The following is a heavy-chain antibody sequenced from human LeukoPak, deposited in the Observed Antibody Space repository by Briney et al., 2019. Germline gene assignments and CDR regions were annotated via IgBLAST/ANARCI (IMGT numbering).Heavy chain of an antibody. CDR1: GFTVSSKY. CDR2: IYSGGST. CDR3: ARESPYGDYWGDSYFDY. J-gene: IGHJ4*02. Sequence: PGGSLRLSCAASGFTVSSKYMSWVRQAPGKGLEWVSVIYSGGSTYYADSVKGRFTISRDNSKNTLYLQMNSLRAEDTAVYYCARESPYGDYWGDSYFDYWGQGTLVTVSS. V-gene: IGHV3-66*01. D-gene: IGHD4-17*01.